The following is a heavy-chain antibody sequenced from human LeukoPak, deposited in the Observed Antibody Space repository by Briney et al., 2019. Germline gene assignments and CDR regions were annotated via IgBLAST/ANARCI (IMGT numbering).Heavy chain of an antibody. Sequence: PSETLSLTCTVSGGSISSYYWSWIRQPPGKGLEWIGYIYYSGSTNYNPSLKSRVTISVDTSKNQFSLKLSSVTAADTAVYYCAREGRLLWFGESTADAFDIWGQGQWSPSLQ. J-gene: IGHJ3*02. CDR1: GGSISSYY. V-gene: IGHV4-59*01. CDR2: IYYSGST. CDR3: AREGRLLWFGESTADAFDI. D-gene: IGHD3-10*01.